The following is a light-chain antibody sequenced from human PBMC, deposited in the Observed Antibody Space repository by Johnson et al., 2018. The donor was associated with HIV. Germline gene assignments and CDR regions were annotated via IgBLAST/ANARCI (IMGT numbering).Light chain of an antibody. CDR2: DNN. V-gene: IGLV1-51*01. CDR1: SSNIGNNY. Sequence: QAVLTQPPSVSAAPGQKVTISCSGSSSNIGNNYVSWYKQLPGTAPKLLIYDNNKRPSGIPDRFSGSKSGTSATLGITGLQTGDEADYYCGTWDSSLSALFGTGTKVTVL. J-gene: IGLJ1*01. CDR3: GTWDSSLSAL.